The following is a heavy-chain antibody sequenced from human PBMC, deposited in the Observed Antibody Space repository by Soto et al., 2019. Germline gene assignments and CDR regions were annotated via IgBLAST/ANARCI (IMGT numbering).Heavy chain of an antibody. CDR3: ARRLYGDYDY. CDR1: GYSFTTSG. D-gene: IGHD4-17*01. J-gene: IGHJ4*02. Sequence: QAQLVQSGAEVKEPGASVKVSCKASGYSFTTSGITWVRQAPGQGLEWMGWISTYNGNTNYAQNLQDRVTLTTDTSTSTAYMELRSLRSDDMAVYYCARRLYGDYDYWGQGTLVTVSS. CDR2: ISTYNGNT. V-gene: IGHV1-18*03.